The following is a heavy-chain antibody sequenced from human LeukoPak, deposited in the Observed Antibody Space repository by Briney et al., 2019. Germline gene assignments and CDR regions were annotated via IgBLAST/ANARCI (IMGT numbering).Heavy chain of an antibody. V-gene: IGHV3-9*01. CDR1: GFTFNDYA. D-gene: IGHD3-10*01. Sequence: GGSLRLSCAASGFTFNDYAMHWVRQAPGKGLEWVSGINWNSDSIDYADSVKGRFTISRDNAKNSLYLQMNSLRIEDTALYYCVKDSRQRGNVRGIIAHNSPYWGLGTLVTVSS. J-gene: IGHJ4*02. CDR3: VKDSRQRGNVRGIIAHNSPY. CDR2: INWNSDSI.